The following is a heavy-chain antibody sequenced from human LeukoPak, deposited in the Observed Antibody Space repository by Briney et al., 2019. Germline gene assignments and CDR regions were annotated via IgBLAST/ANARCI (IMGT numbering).Heavy chain of an antibody. J-gene: IGHJ4*02. CDR3: ARGETSSSWYFDY. Sequence: SETLSLTCAVYGGSFSGYYWSWIRQPPGKGLEWIGEINHSGSTNYNPSLKSRVTISVDTSKNQFSLKLSSVTAADTAVYYCARGETSSSWYFDYWGQGALVTVSS. CDR1: GGSFSGYY. CDR2: INHSGST. V-gene: IGHV4-34*01. D-gene: IGHD6-13*01.